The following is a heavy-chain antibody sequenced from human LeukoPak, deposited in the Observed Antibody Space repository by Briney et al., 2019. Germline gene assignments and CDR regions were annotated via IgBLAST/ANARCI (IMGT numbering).Heavy chain of an antibody. CDR2: IHYSGST. J-gene: IGHJ4*02. CDR3: ARDPGAYPYYFDY. Sequence: PSRTLSLTCTVSGGSISSGDYFWSWIRQPPGKGLEWIGYIHYSGSTFYNPSLKSRVTISVDTSKNQFSLNLSSVTAADTAVYHCARDPGAYPYYFDYWGQGTLVTVSS. D-gene: IGHD3-10*01. CDR1: GGSISSGDYF. V-gene: IGHV4-30-4*01.